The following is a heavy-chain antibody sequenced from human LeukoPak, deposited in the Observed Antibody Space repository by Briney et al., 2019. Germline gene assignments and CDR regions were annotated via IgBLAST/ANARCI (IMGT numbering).Heavy chain of an antibody. CDR3: ARDNYYGSGSPIYYFDY. V-gene: IGHV3-7*01. D-gene: IGHD3-10*01. J-gene: IGHJ4*02. CDR2: IKQDGSEK. CDR1: GFTFSSYW. Sequence: PGGSLRLSCAASGFTFSSYWMSWVRQAPGKGLEWVANIKQDGSEKYYVDSVKGRFTISRDNAKNSLYLQMNSLRAEDTAVYYCARDNYYGSGSPIYYFDYWGQGPLVTVSS.